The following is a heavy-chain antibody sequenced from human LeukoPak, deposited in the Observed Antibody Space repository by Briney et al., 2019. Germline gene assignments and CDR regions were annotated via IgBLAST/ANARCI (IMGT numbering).Heavy chain of an antibody. D-gene: IGHD2-8*01. CDR3: ARDRGDIVLMVYGNNWFDP. CDR2: IIPIFGTA. CDR1: GYTFTSYY. Sequence: ASVKVSCKASGYTFTSYYMHWVRQAPGQGLEWMGGIIPIFGTANYAQKFQGRVTITADESTSTAYMELSSLRSEDTAVYYCARDRGDIVLMVYGNNWFDPWGQGTLVTVSS. V-gene: IGHV1-69*13. J-gene: IGHJ5*02.